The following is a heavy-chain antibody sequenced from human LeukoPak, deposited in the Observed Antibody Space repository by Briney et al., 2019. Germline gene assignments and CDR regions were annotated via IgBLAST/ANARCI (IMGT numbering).Heavy chain of an antibody. Sequence: EASVKVSCKASGYTFSSYYMHWVRQAPGQGLEWMGIINPSGGSTSYAQKFQGRVTMTRDMSTSTVYMELSSLISEDTAVYYCARSDYVWGSYRHDAFDIWGQGTMVTVSS. D-gene: IGHD3-16*02. CDR2: INPSGGST. CDR1: GYTFSSYY. CDR3: ARSDYVWGSYRHDAFDI. J-gene: IGHJ3*02. V-gene: IGHV1-46*01.